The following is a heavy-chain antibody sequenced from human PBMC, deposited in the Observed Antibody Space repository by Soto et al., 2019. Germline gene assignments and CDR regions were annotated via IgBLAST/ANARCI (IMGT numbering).Heavy chain of an antibody. CDR2: ISAYNGNT. CDR3: ARGTDYYDSSGYYGNLDY. CDR1: GYTFTSYG. V-gene: IGHV1-18*01. Sequence: GASVKVSCKASGYTFTSYGISWVRQAPGQGPEWMGWISAYNGNTNYAQKLQGRVTMTTDTSTSTAYMELRSLRSDDTAVYYCARGTDYYDSSGYYGNLDYWGQGTLVTVSS. D-gene: IGHD3-22*01. J-gene: IGHJ4*02.